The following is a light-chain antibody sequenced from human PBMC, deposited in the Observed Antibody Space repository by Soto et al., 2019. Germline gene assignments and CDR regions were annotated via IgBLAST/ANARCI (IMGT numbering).Light chain of an antibody. CDR1: SSDVGGYNY. V-gene: IGLV2-14*03. J-gene: IGLJ1*01. CDR2: NVS. Sequence: QSVLTLPASVSGPPGQSIAISCTGTSSDVGGYNYVSWYQQHPGKAPKLMIYNVSNRPSGVSDRFSGSKSGNTAYLTISGLQAEDEADYYCSSYTSSNTYVFGTGTKVIVL. CDR3: SSYTSSNTYV.